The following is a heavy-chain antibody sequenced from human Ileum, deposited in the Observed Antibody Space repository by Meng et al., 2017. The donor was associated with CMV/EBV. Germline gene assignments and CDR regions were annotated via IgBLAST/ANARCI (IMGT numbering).Heavy chain of an antibody. V-gene: IGHV4-30-4*01. CDR1: GDSLSTGDYY. Sequence: VQLQDTGPGLVKPSQTLSLTCTVSGDSLSTGDYYWSWIRQPPGKGPEWIGYIYYSGSTLYNPSLKSPVTISLDKSKNQFSLRLRSVTAADTAVYFCAREGGGWYFDSWGQGTLVTVSS. J-gene: IGHJ4*02. CDR2: IYYSGST. D-gene: IGHD6-19*01. CDR3: AREGGGWYFDS.